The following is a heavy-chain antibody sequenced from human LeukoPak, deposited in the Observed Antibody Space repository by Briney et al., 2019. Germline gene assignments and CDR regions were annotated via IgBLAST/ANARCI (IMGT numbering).Heavy chain of an antibody. J-gene: IGHJ5*02. Sequence: SETLSLTCTVSGDSVSSSSYYWGWIRQPPGKGLEWIGSTYYSGTTSYNPSLKSRVTISVDTSKNQFSLMLTSVTASDTAVYFCGGAATGTVGWFDPWGQGTLVTVSS. V-gene: IGHV4-39*01. D-gene: IGHD6-13*01. CDR3: GGAATGTVGWFDP. CDR1: GDSVSSSSYY. CDR2: TYYSGTT.